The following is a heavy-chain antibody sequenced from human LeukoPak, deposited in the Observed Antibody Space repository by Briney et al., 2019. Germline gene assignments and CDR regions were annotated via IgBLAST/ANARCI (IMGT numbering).Heavy chain of an antibody. CDR3: ARDCRVPYYYDSSTANLDAFDI. CDR1: GGSISSGDYY. Sequence: SETLSLTCTVSGGSISSGDYYWSWIRQPPGKGLEWIGYIYYSGSTYYNPSLKSRVTISVDTSKNQFSLKLSSVTAADTAVYYCARDCRVPYYYDSSTANLDAFDIWGQGTMVTVSS. CDR2: IYYSGST. D-gene: IGHD3-22*01. V-gene: IGHV4-30-4*01. J-gene: IGHJ3*02.